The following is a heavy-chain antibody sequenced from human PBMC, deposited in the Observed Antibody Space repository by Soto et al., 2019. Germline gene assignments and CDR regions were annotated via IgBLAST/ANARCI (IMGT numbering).Heavy chain of an antibody. Sequence: VQLVESGGGLVQPGGSLRLSCAVSGFTFSSFWMHWVRQAPGEGLVWVSRINTDGSSTSYADSVKGRFTISRDNAKNNLYLQMNSLRGEDTAMYYCGKRGVDTFGLSYWGQGTLVTVSS. CDR1: GFTFSSFW. CDR3: GKRGVDTFGLSY. CDR2: INTDGSST. V-gene: IGHV3-74*01. D-gene: IGHD3-10*01. J-gene: IGHJ4*02.